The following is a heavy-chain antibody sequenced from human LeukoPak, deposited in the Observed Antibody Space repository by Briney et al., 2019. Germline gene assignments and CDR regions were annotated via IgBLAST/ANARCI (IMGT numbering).Heavy chain of an antibody. V-gene: IGHV3-15*01. CDR2: IKTKSNGGTT. Sequence: PGGSLRLSCAASGFTFVNAWMNWVRQAPGKGLEWVGRIKTKSNGGTTDYAAPVKGRFTISRDASKNTLYLQMNSLKIEDTAVYFCTTEQWELRSGAFDIWGQGTVVTVSS. CDR1: GFTFVNAW. D-gene: IGHD1-26*01. CDR3: TTEQWELRSGAFDI. J-gene: IGHJ3*02.